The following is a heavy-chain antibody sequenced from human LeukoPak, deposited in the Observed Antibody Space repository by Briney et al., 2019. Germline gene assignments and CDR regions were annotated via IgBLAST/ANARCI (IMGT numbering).Heavy chain of an antibody. V-gene: IGHV1-2*02. CDR3: ARDRPPDY. J-gene: IGHJ4*02. CDR2: INPNTGGT. CDR1: GYTFTAYY. Sequence: ASVKVSCKASGYTFTAYYMHWVRQAPGQGLEWMGWINPNTGGTDYAQRFQGRVTMTRDTSISTACMELSRLRSDDTAVYFCARDRPPDYWGQGTLVTVSS.